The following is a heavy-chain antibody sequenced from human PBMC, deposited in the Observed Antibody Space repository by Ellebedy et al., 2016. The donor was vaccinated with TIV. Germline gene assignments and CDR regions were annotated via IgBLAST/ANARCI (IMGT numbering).Heavy chain of an antibody. CDR3: TRDEN. Sequence: GESLKISCVASGFTFNNYWMSWVRQAPGKGLEWVANIKKDGSEKYYVDSVKCRFTISRDNAKNSLYLQMNSLGVEDTGVYYCTRDENWGQGTLVTVSS. CDR1: GFTFNNYW. V-gene: IGHV3-7*03. CDR2: IKKDGSEK. J-gene: IGHJ4*02.